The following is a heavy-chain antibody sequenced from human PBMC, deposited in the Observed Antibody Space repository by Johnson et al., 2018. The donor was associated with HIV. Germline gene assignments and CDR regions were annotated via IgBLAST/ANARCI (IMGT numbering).Heavy chain of an antibody. D-gene: IGHD1-26*01. CDR2: IRYDGSIE. Sequence: QVQLVESGGGVVQPGGSLRLSCVASGFTFSRFGMHWVRQAPGKGLEWVAFIRYDGSIEYYVDSVKGRFTISRDNSKNTMYLQMGSLRAEDMAVYYCARERSGSYYVDAFDIWGQGTMVTVSS. CDR1: GFTFSRFG. V-gene: IGHV3-30*02. J-gene: IGHJ3*02. CDR3: ARERSGSYYVDAFDI.